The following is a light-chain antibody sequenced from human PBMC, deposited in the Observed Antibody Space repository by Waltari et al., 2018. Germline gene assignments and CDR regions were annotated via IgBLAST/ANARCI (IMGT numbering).Light chain of an antibody. CDR2: CAS. V-gene: IGKV4-1*01. J-gene: IGKJ5*01. CDR3: QQYYSTLVT. Sequence: DIVMTQSPDSLAVSLGERATINCNSSQSVLYSSNNKNYLAWYQQKPGQPPKLLIYCASTRASGVPDRFSGSGSGTDFTLTISSLQAEDVAVYYCQQYYSTLVTFGQGTRLEIK. CDR1: QSVLYSSNNKNY.